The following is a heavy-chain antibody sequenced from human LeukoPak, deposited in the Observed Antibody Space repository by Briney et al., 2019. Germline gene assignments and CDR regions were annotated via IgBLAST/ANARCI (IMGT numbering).Heavy chain of an antibody. CDR1: GYTFTGYY. V-gene: IGHV1-2*02. J-gene: IGHJ4*02. CDR2: INPNSGGT. CDR3: ARGSLPYYYERSLSVDY. D-gene: IGHD3-22*01. Sequence: ASVKVSCKASGYTFTGYYMHWVRQAPGQGLEWMGWINPNSGGTNYAQKFQGRVTMTRDTSISTAYMELSRLRSDDTAVYYCARGSLPYYYERSLSVDYWGQGTLVTVSS.